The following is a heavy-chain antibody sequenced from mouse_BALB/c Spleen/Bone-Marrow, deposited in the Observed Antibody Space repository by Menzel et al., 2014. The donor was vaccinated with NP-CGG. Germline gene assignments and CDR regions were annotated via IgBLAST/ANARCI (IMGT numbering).Heavy chain of an antibody. D-gene: IGHD3-2*01. CDR1: GDSITSGY. CDR2: ISYGGST. CDR3: ARRQLGLQYYFDY. J-gene: IGHJ2*01. V-gene: IGHV3-8*02. Sequence: EVQLQQSGPSLVKPSQTLSLTCPVTGDSITSGYWNWIRKFPGNKLEYMGYISYGGSTYYNPSLKSRISITRDTSKNQYYLQLNSVTTEDTATYYCARRQLGLQYYFDYWGQGTTLTVSS.